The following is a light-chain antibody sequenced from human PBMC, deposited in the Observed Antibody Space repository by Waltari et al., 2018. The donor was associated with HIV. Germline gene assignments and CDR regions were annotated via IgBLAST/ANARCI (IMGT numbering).Light chain of an antibody. Sequence: DIQMTQSPSSVSASAGDRVTLTCRASRDISTWVAWYQQKPGKAPKLLIYGASTLQSGVPSRFSGRGSGTEFTLTISGLLPEDSATYYCQQGNTFPMTFGHGTRLDIE. V-gene: IGKV1-12*01. J-gene: IGKJ5*01. CDR1: RDISTW. CDR2: GAS. CDR3: QQGNTFPMT.